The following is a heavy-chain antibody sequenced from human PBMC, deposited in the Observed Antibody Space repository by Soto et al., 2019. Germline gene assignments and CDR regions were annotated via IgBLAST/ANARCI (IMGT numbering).Heavy chain of an antibody. CDR1: GGSFSGYY. J-gene: IGHJ4*02. V-gene: IGHV4-34*01. CDR2: INHSGST. D-gene: IGHD3-10*01. CDR3: AREGVYYGSGSYYTRHFDY. Sequence: PSETLSLTCAVYGGSFSGYYWSWIRQPPGKGLEWIGEINHSGSTNYNPSLKSRVTISVDTSKNQFSLKLSSVTAADTAVYYCAREGVYYGSGSYYTRHFDYWGQGTLVTVSS.